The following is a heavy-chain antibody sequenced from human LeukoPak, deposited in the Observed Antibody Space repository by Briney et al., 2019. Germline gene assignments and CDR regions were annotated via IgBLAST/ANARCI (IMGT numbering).Heavy chain of an antibody. D-gene: IGHD2-15*01. CDR2: IYTSGST. V-gene: IGHV4-4*07. Sequence: SETLSLTCTVSGGSISSYYWSWIRQPAGKGLEWIGRIYTSGSTDYNPSLKSRVTISVDTSKNQFSLKLSSVTAADTAVYYCARAPVVVAAKYYYYMDVWGKGTTVTVSS. CDR1: GGSISSYY. J-gene: IGHJ6*03. CDR3: ARAPVVVAAKYYYYMDV.